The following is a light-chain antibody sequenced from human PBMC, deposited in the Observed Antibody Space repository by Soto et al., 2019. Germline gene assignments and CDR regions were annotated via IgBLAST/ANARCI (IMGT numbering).Light chain of an antibody. J-gene: IGKJ1*01. Sequence: EIVLTQSPGTLSLSPGERATLSCRASQSVSSSYLAWYQQNPGQAPRLLIYGASSRATGIPDRFSGSGSGTDFTLTISRLEPEDFAGYYCQQYGSSPWTGGQGTKVEIK. CDR3: QQYGSSPWT. CDR1: QSVSSSY. CDR2: GAS. V-gene: IGKV3-20*01.